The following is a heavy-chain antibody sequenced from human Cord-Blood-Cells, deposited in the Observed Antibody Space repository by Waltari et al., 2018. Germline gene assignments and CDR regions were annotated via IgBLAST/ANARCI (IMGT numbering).Heavy chain of an antibody. Sequence: QVQLQQWGAGLLKPSETLSLTCAVYGGSFSGYYWSWIRQPPGKGLEWIGEINHSGSTNYNPSLKSRVTISVDTSKNQFSLKLSSVTAADTAVYYCARGLSGSSSYYFDYWGQGTLVTVSS. CDR3: ARGLSGSSSYYFDY. J-gene: IGHJ4*02. CDR1: GGSFSGYY. CDR2: INHSGST. V-gene: IGHV4-34*01. D-gene: IGHD6-6*01.